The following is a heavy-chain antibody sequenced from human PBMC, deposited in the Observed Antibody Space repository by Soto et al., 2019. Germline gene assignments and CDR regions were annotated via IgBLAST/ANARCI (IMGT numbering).Heavy chain of an antibody. V-gene: IGHV4-4*07. J-gene: IGHJ4*02. CDR2: IYNGGIP. CDR1: GGSVSSQY. Sequence: SETLSLTCTVSGGSVSSQYWSWIRQPAGKGLEWIGRIYNGGIPLIHPSLKSRVTISVDTSKNQFSLKLSSVTAADTAVYYCARMSIVATIGYWGQGTLVTVSS. CDR3: ARMSIVATIGY. D-gene: IGHD5-12*01.